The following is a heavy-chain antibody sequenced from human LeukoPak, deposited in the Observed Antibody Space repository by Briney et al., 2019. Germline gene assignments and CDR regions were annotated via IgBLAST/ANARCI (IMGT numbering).Heavy chain of an antibody. J-gene: IGHJ3*02. V-gene: IGHV1-8*01. Sequence: ASVKVSCKASGYTFTSYDIHWVRQATGQGLEWMGRMNPNRGDTDYAQKFQGRVTMTRDTSISTAYMELSSLRSEDTAVYYCAATYYDILTGSYAFDIWGQGTMVTVSS. CDR3: AATYYDILTGSYAFDI. CDR2: MNPNRGDT. D-gene: IGHD3-9*01. CDR1: GYTFTSYD.